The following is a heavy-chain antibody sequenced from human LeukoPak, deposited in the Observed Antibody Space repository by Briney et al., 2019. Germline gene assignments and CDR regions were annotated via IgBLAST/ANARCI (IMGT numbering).Heavy chain of an antibody. CDR1: GGSISSGGYY. D-gene: IGHD3-10*01. Sequence: PSQTLSLTCTVSGGSISSGGYYWSWIRQHPGKGLEWIGYIYYSGSTYYNPSLKSRVTISVDTSKNQFSLKLSSVTAADTAVYYCVGFILEPQYGSGSYRPSDAFDIWGQGTMVTVSS. V-gene: IGHV4-31*03. J-gene: IGHJ3*02. CDR2: IYYSGST. CDR3: VGFILEPQYGSGSYRPSDAFDI.